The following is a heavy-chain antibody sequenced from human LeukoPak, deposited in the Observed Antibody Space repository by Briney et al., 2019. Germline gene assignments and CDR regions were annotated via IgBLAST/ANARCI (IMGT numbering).Heavy chain of an antibody. V-gene: IGHV3-30*04. D-gene: IGHD3-9*01. J-gene: IGHJ4*02. CDR1: GFTFSRYA. CDR3: ARGSQYNILTGFIVGAMDDFDY. Sequence: GGSLRLSCAASGFTFSRYAMHWVRQAPGMGLAWVAVISDDGGNEYYLESVKGRFTISRDNSKNTLDLQMNSLRTEDTAVYYCARGSQYNILTGFIVGAMDDFDYWGQGTLVTVSS. CDR2: ISDDGGNE.